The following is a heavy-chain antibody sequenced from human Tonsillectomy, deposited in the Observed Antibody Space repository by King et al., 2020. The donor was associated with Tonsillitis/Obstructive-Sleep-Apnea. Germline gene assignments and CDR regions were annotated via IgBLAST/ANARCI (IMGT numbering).Heavy chain of an antibody. CDR2: IKHDGSEK. CDR3: ARARNYAFDI. Sequence: VQLVESGGDLVQPGGSLRLSCAASGFTFSSCWMSWVRQAPGKGLEWVANIKHDGSEKYYVDSVKGRFTLSRDNAKNSLYLQMNSLRVDDTAVYFCARARNYAFDIWGQGTVVTVSS. J-gene: IGHJ3*02. CDR1: GFTFSSCW. D-gene: IGHD1-7*01. V-gene: IGHV3-7*04.